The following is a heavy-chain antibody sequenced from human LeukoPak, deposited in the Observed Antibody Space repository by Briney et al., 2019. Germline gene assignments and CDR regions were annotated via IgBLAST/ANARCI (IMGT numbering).Heavy chain of an antibody. Sequence: PGGSLRLSRAASGFTFSSYSMNWVRQAPGKGLEWVSSISSSSSYIYYADSVKGRFTISRDNAKNSLYLQMNSLRAEDTAVYYCARDGGNGRSQFDYWGQGTLVTVSS. CDR3: ARDGGNGRSQFDY. V-gene: IGHV3-21*01. D-gene: IGHD1-1*01. CDR1: GFTFSSYS. CDR2: ISSSSSYI. J-gene: IGHJ4*02.